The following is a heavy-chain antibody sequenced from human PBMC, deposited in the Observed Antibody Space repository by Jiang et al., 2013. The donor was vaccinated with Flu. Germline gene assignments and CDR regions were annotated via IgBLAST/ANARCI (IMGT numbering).Heavy chain of an antibody. CDR2: IYYSGSA. CDR1: GGSIFSDTYY. D-gene: IGHD5-12*01. Sequence: GPGLVKPSETLSLTCSVSGGSIFSDTYYWVWIRQPPGKRLEWIGGIYYSGSAYYNLSLSSRVAMSVDTSKNQLSLKLTSVTAADTAVYFCARAQKYSGFELPYFDYWGQGILVTVSS. V-gene: IGHV4-39*07. J-gene: IGHJ4*02. CDR3: ARAQKYSGFELPYFDY.